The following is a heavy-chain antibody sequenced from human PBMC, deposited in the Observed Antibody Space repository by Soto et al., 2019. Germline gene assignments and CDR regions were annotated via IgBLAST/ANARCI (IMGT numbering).Heavy chain of an antibody. CDR1: GFSFSTYA. V-gene: IGHV3-23*01. CDR3: GKRIVRGVLYAFGT. J-gene: IGHJ3*02. D-gene: IGHD3-10*02. CDR2: ISANGGNT. Sequence: DVQLLESGGGLGQPGGSLRLSCAASGFSFSTYAMSWVRQAPGKGLVLGSSISANGGNTYYGDAVKGLFTISSDNAKNTLDLQMSSLTGEATAVYYCGKRIVRGVLYAFGTWGQGTMFTVSS.